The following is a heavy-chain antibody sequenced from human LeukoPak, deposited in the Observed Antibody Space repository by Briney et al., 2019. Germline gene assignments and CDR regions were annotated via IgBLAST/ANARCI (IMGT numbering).Heavy chain of an antibody. J-gene: IGHJ3*02. V-gene: IGHV4-39*07. CDR3: ARDRLSLGAFDI. D-gene: IGHD7-27*01. Sequence: LXLTXAVSGDSIXSRXYYWAWFRQPPXKGLEWIGSIYHSESTYYNPSLKSRVTISLDTSKNQFSLRLSSLTAADTAVYYCARDRLSLGAFDIWGQGTMVTVSS. CDR1: GDSIXSRXYY. CDR2: IYHSEST.